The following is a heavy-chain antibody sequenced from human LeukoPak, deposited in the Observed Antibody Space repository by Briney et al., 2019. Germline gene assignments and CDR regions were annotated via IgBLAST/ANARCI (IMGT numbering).Heavy chain of an antibody. V-gene: IGHV4-61*02. CDR1: GASISSGGYL. CDR2: LYTNGGA. CDR3: ARDDETSGDSFDY. J-gene: IGHJ4*02. Sequence: SETLSLTCTVSGASISSGGYLWTWIRQPAGKGLEWIGRLYTNGGATYNPSLKSRVTFSLDTSSQFSLKLTSVTAADTAVYFCARDDETSGDSFDYWGPGTLVTVSS. D-gene: IGHD4-17*01.